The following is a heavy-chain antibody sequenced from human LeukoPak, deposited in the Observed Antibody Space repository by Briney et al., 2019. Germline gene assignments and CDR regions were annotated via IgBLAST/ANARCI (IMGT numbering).Heavy chain of an antibody. CDR2: IYPRDGST. CDR3: ARDQEGFDY. Sequence: GASVGVSCKASGYTFTSNYIHWVRQAPGQGLEWMGMIYPRDGSTSYAQKFQGRVTVTRDTSTSTVHMELSGLRSEDTAVYYCARDQEGFDYWGQGTLVTVSS. CDR1: GYTFTSNY. J-gene: IGHJ4*02. V-gene: IGHV1-46*01.